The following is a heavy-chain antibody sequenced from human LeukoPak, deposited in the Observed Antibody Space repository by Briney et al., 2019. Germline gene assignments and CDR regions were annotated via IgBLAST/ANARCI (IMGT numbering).Heavy chain of an antibody. CDR2: IIPTFGIA. Sequence: SVKVSCKASGGTFSSYAISWVRQAPGQGLEWMGRIIPTFGIANYAQKFQGRVTITADKSTSTAYMELSSLRSEDTAVYYCAREGLRSFKWFDPWGQGTLVTVSS. CDR3: AREGLRSFKWFDP. D-gene: IGHD4-17*01. CDR1: GGTFSSYA. J-gene: IGHJ5*02. V-gene: IGHV1-69*04.